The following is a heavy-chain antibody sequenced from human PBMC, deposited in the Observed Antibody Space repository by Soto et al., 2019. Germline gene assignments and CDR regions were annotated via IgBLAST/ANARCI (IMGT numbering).Heavy chain of an antibody. CDR3: VIDYVDSSGYPFDY. J-gene: IGHJ4*02. Sequence: PSETLSLTCAVSGYSISSGYYWGWIRQPPGKGLEWIGSIYHSGSTYYNPSLKSRVTISVDTSKNQFSLKPSAVTAADTAVYYCVIDYVDSSGYPFDYWGEGTLVTVCS. V-gene: IGHV4-38-2*02. CDR1: GYSISSGYY. D-gene: IGHD3-22*01. CDR2: IYHSGST.